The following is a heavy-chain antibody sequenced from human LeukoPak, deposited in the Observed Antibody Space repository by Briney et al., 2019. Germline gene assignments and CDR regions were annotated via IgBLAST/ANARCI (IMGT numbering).Heavy chain of an antibody. CDR1: GFTFSSYA. D-gene: IGHD3-10*01. CDR3: ARAPTYYYGSGESWYFDL. V-gene: IGHV3-30*09. CDR2: ISYDGSNK. Sequence: GGSLRLSCAASGFTFSSYAMHWVRQAPGKGLEWVAVISYDGSNKYYADSVKGRFAISRDNSKNTLYLQMNGLRAEDTAVYYCARAPTYYYGSGESWYFDLWGRGTLVTVSS. J-gene: IGHJ2*01.